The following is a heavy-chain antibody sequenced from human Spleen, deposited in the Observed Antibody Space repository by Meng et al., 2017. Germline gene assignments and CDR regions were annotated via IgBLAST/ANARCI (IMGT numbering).Heavy chain of an antibody. CDR1: GYRFTGVY. Sequence: ASVKVSCKASGYRFTGVYMHWVRQAPGQGLEWMGWINPNSGGTNYAQKFQGRVTMTGDTSISTAYMELSGLRSDDTAMYYCARDEDISAAGKLFGDYWGQGTLVTVSS. CDR2: INPNSGGT. CDR3: ARDEDISAAGKLFGDY. V-gene: IGHV1-2*02. J-gene: IGHJ4*02. D-gene: IGHD6-13*01.